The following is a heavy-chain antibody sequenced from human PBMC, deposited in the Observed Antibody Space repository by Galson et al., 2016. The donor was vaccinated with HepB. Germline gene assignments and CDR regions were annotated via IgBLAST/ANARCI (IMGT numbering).Heavy chain of an antibody. CDR1: GFTFSTYT. CDR3: ATQYCGSGSCYSAAPGYWYFDL. CDR2: ISSSSSTI. V-gene: IGHV3-48*02. D-gene: IGHD2-15*01. Sequence: SLRLSCAASGFTFSTYTMNWVRQAPGKGLEWVSYISSSSSTIFYADSVKGRFTISRDNAKNSLYLQMNSLRDEDTAVYYCATQYCGSGSCYSAAPGYWYFDLWGRGTLVTVSS. J-gene: IGHJ2*01.